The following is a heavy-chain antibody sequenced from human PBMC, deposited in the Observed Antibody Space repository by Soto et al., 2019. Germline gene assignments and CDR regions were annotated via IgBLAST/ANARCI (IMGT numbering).Heavy chain of an antibody. CDR2: IIPILGIA. CDR3: ARDKRQDRGLYYMDV. V-gene: IGHV1-69*04. J-gene: IGHJ6*03. CDR1: GGTFSSYT. Sequence: SVKVSCKASGGTFSSYTISWVRQAPGQGLEWMGRIIPILGIANYAQKFQGRVTITADKSTSTAYMELSSLRSEDTAVYYCARDKRQDRGLYYMDVWGKGTTVTVSS. D-gene: IGHD1-1*01.